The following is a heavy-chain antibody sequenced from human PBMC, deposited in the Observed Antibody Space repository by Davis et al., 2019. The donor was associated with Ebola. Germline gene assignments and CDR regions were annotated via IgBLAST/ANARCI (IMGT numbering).Heavy chain of an antibody. V-gene: IGHV4-39*07. CDR3: ARFRTVATGFDF. CDR2: VSYSGGMYTTSM. Sequence: SETLSLTCSVSGASIRGGTYYWDWIRQPPGKGLEWIGSVSYSGGMYTTSMYYNASLKSRVTISLDTSRNQLSLRLTSVTAADTAVYYCARFRTVATGFDFWGQGALVSVSS. J-gene: IGHJ4*02. D-gene: IGHD5-12*01. CDR1: GASIRGGTYY.